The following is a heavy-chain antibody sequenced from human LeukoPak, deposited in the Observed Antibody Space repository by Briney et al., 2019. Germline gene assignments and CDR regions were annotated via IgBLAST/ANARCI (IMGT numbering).Heavy chain of an antibody. V-gene: IGHV3-74*01. J-gene: IGHJ4*02. CDR3: ARGTAGYHSSYFDY. D-gene: IGHD3-16*02. CDR1: GFTFSSPW. CDR2: INSDGSAT. Sequence: GGSLRLSCAASGFTFSSPWMRWVRQAPGKGLVWVSRINSDGSATAYADSVKGRSTISRDNAENTLYLQMNSLRAEDTAVYYCARGTAGYHSSYFDYWGQGTPVTVSS.